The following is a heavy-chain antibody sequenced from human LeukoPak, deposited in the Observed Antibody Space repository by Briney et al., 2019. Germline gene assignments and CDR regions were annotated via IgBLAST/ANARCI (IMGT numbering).Heavy chain of an antibody. D-gene: IGHD3-22*01. Sequence: GGSLRLSCAASGFTFSDYYMRWIRQAPGKGLEWVSYISSSGSTIYYADSVKGRFTISRDNAKNSLYLQMNSLRAEDTAVYYCARDGPYDSSGYYYRYYYGMDVWGQGTTVTVSS. CDR2: ISSSGSTI. CDR1: GFTFSDYY. J-gene: IGHJ6*02. V-gene: IGHV3-11*01. CDR3: ARDGPYDSSGYYYRYYYGMDV.